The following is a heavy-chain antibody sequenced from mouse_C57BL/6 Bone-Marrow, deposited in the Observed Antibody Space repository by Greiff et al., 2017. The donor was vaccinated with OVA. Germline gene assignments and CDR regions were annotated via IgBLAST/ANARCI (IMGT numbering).Heavy chain of an antibody. D-gene: IGHD4-1*01. Sequence: VKLQESGAELVKPGASVKMSCKASGYTFTSYWITWVKQRPGQGLEWIGDIYPGSGSTNYNEKFKSKATLTVDTSSSTAYMQLSSLTSEDSAVYYCARNWRFDYWGQGTTLTVSS. V-gene: IGHV1-55*01. CDR3: ARNWRFDY. J-gene: IGHJ2*01. CDR1: GYTFTSYW. CDR2: IYPGSGST.